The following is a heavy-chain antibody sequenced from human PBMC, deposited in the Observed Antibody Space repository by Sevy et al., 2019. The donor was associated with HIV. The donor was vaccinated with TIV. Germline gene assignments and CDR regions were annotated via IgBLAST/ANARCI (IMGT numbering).Heavy chain of an antibody. CDR1: GFTFSSFA. Sequence: WGSLRLSCAASGFTFSSFAMSWVRHIPGKGLEWVSTINGRGGSAYYADSVKGRFTLSRDNSNNTVFLQMNRLRDEDTVVYHCARTTPRIAPSSAAFFDYWGQGTLVTVSS. CDR2: INGRGGSA. J-gene: IGHJ4*02. CDR3: ARTTPRIAPSSAAFFDY. D-gene: IGHD1-26*01. V-gene: IGHV3-23*01.